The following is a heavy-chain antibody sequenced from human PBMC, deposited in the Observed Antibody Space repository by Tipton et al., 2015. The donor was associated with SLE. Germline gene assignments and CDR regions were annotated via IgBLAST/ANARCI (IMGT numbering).Heavy chain of an antibody. D-gene: IGHD3-10*01. J-gene: IGHJ4*02. V-gene: IGHV4-39*07. CDR3: ASPGTYYYGSGSGGYFDY. CDR1: GGSISSSSYY. CDR2: IYYSGST. Sequence: TLSLTCTVSGGSISSSSYYWGWIRQPPGKGLEWIGSIYYSGSTYYNPSLKSRVTISVDTSKNQFSLKLSSVTAADTAVYYCASPGTYYYGSGSGGYFDYWGQGTLVTVSS.